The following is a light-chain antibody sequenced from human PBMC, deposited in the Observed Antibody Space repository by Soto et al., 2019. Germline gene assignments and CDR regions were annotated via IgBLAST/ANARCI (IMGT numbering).Light chain of an antibody. CDR3: QSYDSSLSGYV. V-gene: IGLV1-40*01. CDR2: GNS. J-gene: IGLJ1*01. CDR1: SSNIGAGYD. Sequence: QSVLTQPPSVSGAPGQRVTISCTGSSSNIGAGYDVHWYQQLPGTAPKLLIYGNSNRPSGVPDRFSXSKXGTSASXAIXGLQAEDEADYYCQSYDSSLSGYVFGTGTKVTVL.